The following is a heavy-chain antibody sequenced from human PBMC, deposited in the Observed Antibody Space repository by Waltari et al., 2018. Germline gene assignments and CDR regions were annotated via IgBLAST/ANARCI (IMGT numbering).Heavy chain of an antibody. CDR1: GFTFDNYW. CDR2: LNEDGSEK. V-gene: IGHV3-7*01. CDR3: AGRIFDI. J-gene: IGHJ3*02. Sequence: EVQLVEFGGGLVQPGGSLRLSCAASGFTFDNYWMSWFRQAPGKGLEWVANLNEDGSEKYYADSVKGRFTISRDNAKKSLYLQMNSLRTEDTALYYCAGRIFDIWGQGTMVTVSS.